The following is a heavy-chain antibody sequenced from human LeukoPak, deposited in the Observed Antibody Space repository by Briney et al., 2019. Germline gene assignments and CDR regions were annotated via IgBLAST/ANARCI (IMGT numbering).Heavy chain of an antibody. D-gene: IGHD3-10*01. CDR2: IFPIFGAA. CDR1: RGTFSSYA. CDR3: ARGPRGDGSGSYYPSNWFDP. V-gene: IGHV1-69*05. Sequence: AVKVSCKASRGTFSSYAISWVRQAPGQGLEWMGGIFPIFGAANYAQKFQGRVTITTDESTSTAYMELSRLRSEATAVYYCARGPRGDGSGSYYPSNWFDPWGQGTLVTVSS. J-gene: IGHJ5*02.